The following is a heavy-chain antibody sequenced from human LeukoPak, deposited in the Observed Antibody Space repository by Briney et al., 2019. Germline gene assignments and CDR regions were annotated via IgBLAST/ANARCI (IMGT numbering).Heavy chain of an antibody. CDR3: AKDSWLVPAKDCYFQY. CDR1: GFTFKSYA. Sequence: PGGSLRLSCAASGFTFKSYAMSWVRQAPGKGLEWVSGISGSGGSTYYGDSVKGRFTISRDNFKNTLYLQMNSLRVEDTAVYYCAKDSWLVPAKDCYFQYWGQGTLVTVSS. J-gene: IGHJ1*01. V-gene: IGHV3-23*01. CDR2: ISGSGGST. D-gene: IGHD6-19*01.